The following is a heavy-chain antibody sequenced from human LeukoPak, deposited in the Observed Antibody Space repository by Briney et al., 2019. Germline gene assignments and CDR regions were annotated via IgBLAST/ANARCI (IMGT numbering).Heavy chain of an antibody. CDR2: IYYSGST. CDR1: GGTISSYY. J-gene: IGHJ4*02. V-gene: IGHV4-59*01. D-gene: IGHD2/OR15-2a*01. Sequence: SETLSLTCTVSGGTISSYYWSWIRQPPGKGLEWIGYIYYSGSTNYNPSLKSRVTISVDTSKNQFSLKLSSVTAADTAMYYCARSGLTTYIYGWGQGTLVTVSS. CDR3: ARSGLTTYIYG.